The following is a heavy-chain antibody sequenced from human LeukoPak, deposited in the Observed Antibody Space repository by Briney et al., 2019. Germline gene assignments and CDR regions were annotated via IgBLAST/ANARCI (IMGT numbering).Heavy chain of an antibody. Sequence: ASVTVSFKSSVYTFTGYFLHWVRQAPGQGLEWMGWINPNSGGTNYAQKFQGRVTMTRDTSISTAYMELSRLRSDDTAVYYCARDLGFYYYGMDVWGQGTTVTVSS. V-gene: IGHV1-2*02. CDR3: ARDLGFYYYGMDV. CDR1: VYTFTGYF. J-gene: IGHJ6*02. CDR2: INPNSGGT. D-gene: IGHD3-16*01.